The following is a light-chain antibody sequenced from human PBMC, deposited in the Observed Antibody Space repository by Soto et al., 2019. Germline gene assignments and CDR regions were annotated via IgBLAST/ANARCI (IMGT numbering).Light chain of an antibody. CDR3: SSYAGSNNGV. CDR2: EVS. CDR1: SSDVGGYNY. V-gene: IGLV2-8*01. J-gene: IGLJ2*01. Sequence: QSVLTQPPSASGSPGQSVTISCTGTSSDVGGYNYFSWYQQHPGKAPKLMIYEVSKRPSGVPDRFSGSKSGNTASLTVSGLQAEDEADYYCSSYAGSNNGVFGGGTKLTVL.